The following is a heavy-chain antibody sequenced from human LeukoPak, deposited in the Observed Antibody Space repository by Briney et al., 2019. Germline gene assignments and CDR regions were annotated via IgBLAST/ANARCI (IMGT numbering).Heavy chain of an antibody. CDR2: IRYDGSNK. CDR3: AKDGVGATSYAFDI. CDR1: GFTFSSYG. Sequence: GGSLRLSCAASGFTFSSYGMHWVRQAPGKGLEWVAFIRYDGSNKYYADSVKGRFTISRDNSKNTLYLQMNSLRAEDTAVYYCAKDGVGATSYAFDIWGQGTMVTVSS. J-gene: IGHJ3*02. D-gene: IGHD1-26*01. V-gene: IGHV3-30*02.